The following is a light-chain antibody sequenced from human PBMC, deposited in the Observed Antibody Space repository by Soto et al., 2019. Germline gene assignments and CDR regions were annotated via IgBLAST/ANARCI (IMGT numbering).Light chain of an antibody. CDR1: QSVSSN. J-gene: IGKJ3*01. V-gene: IGKV3-15*01. CDR3: QQYNIWPRGVI. Sequence: EIVMTQSPATLSVSPGERATLSCRSSQSVSSNLAWYQQKPGQAPRLLIYGASTRATGIPARFSGSGSGTEFTLTISSLQSEDFAVYYCQQYNIWPRGVIFGPGTKVDIK. CDR2: GAS.